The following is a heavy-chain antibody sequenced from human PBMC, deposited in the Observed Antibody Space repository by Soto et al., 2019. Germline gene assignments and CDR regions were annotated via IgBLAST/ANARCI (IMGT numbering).Heavy chain of an antibody. Sequence: QLQLQESGSGLVKPSQTLSLTCAVSGGSISSGGYSWSWIRQPPGKGLEWIGYIYHSGSTYYNPSLTIRVTISVDRSKNQFSLKLSSVTAADTAVYYCARSSTSYDFWSGYRPVLHGFDPWGQGTLVTVSS. D-gene: IGHD3-3*01. J-gene: IGHJ5*02. CDR2: IYHSGST. CDR3: ARSSTSYDFWSGYRPVLHGFDP. CDR1: GGSISSGGYS. V-gene: IGHV4-30-2*01.